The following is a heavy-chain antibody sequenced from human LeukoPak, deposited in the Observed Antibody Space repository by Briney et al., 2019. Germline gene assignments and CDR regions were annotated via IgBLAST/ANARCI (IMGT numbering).Heavy chain of an antibody. CDR1: GYSISSGYY. J-gene: IGHJ4*02. Sequence: SETLSLTCTVSGYSISSGYYWGWIRQPPGKGLEWIGSIYHSGSTYYNPSLKSRVTISVDTSKNQFSLKLSSVTAADTAVYYCARAPMSGYSFDYWGQGTLVTVSS. CDR3: ARAPMSGYSFDY. D-gene: IGHD5-18*01. CDR2: IYHSGST. V-gene: IGHV4-38-2*02.